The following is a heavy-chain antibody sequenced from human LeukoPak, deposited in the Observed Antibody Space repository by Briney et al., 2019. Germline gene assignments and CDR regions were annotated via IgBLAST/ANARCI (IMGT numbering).Heavy chain of an antibody. J-gene: IGHJ4*02. Sequence: PGGTLRLSCAASGFTFSSYGMSWVRQAPGKGLEWVSAISGSGGSTYYADSVKGRFTISRDNAKNSLYLQMNSLRAEDTAVYYCARDGYNSYYWGQGTLVTVSS. D-gene: IGHD5-24*01. V-gene: IGHV3-23*01. CDR3: ARDGYNSYY. CDR2: ISGSGGST. CDR1: GFTFSSYG.